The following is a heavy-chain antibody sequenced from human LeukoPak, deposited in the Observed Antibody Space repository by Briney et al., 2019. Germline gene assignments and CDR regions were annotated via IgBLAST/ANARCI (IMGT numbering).Heavy chain of an antibody. D-gene: IGHD4-17*01. CDR3: ARARLAVTYLDYFDY. Sequence: ASVKVSCKASGYTFTSYDINWVRQATGQGLEWMGWMNPNSGNTDYAQKFQGRVTMTRNTSTNTAYMELRSLRSEDTAVYYCARARLAVTYLDYFDYWGQGTLVTVSS. CDR2: MNPNSGNT. J-gene: IGHJ4*02. CDR1: GYTFTSYD. V-gene: IGHV1-8*01.